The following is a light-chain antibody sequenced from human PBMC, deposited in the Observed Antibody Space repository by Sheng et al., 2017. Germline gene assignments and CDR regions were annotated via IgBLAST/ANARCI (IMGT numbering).Light chain of an antibody. CDR2: ENT. V-gene: IGLV3-1*01. Sequence: SYEPTQPPSLSVSPGQTASITCSGDKLGDEFASWYQQTPGQSPVLVIYENTKRPSGIPERFSGSSSGNTATLTISGTQAMDEADYYCQAWDSSTVVFGGGTKLTVL. CDR1: KLGDEF. CDR3: QAWDSSTVV. J-gene: IGLJ2*01.